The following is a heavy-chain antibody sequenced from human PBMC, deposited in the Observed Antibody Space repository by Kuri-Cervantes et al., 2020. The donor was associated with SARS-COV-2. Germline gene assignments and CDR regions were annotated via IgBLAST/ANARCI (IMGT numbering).Heavy chain of an antibody. CDR3: ARGMVRGIIQYYYYAMDV. CDR2: INPNSGGT. J-gene: IGHJ6*02. D-gene: IGHD3-10*01. V-gene: IGHV1-2*04. Sequence: ASVKVSCKASGYTFSVYYMYWVRQAPGQGLEWMGWINPNSGGTNYAQKFQGWVTMTRDTSISTAYMELSRLRSDDTAAYYCARGMVRGIIQYYYYAMDVWGQGTTVTVSS. CDR1: GYTFSVYY.